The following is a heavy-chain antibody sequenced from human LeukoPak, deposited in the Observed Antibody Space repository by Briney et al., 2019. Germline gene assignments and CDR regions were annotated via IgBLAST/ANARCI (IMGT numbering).Heavy chain of an antibody. CDR1: GGSISSSSDY. V-gene: IGHV4-39*07. J-gene: IGHJ4*02. CDR2: IYYSGST. CDR3: ARGTDFRQLAYFDY. Sequence: PSETLSLTCTVSGGSISSSSDYWGWIRQPPGKGLEWIGRIYYSGSTSYNPSLKSRVTISVDTSKNQFSLKLSSVTAADTAVYYCARGTDFRQLAYFDYWGQGTLVTVSS. D-gene: IGHD6-13*01.